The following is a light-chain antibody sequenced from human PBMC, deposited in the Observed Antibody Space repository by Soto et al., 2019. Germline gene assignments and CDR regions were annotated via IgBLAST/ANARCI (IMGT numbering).Light chain of an antibody. V-gene: IGLV2-14*01. CDR1: SSDVGGYNY. J-gene: IGLJ2*01. CDR2: DVS. CDR3: SSYISSSTVV. Sequence: QSALTQPASVSGSPGQSITISCTGTSSDVGGYNYVSWYQQHPGKAPKLMIYDVSNRPSGVSNRFSGSKSGNTASLTISGLQSEDEADYYCSSYISSSTVVFGGRTKLTVL.